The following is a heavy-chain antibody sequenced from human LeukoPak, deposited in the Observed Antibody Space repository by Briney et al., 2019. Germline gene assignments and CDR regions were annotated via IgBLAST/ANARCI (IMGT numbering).Heavy chain of an antibody. Sequence: ASVKVSCKASGYTFTGYYMHWVRQAPGQGLEWMGWINPNSAGTNYAQKFQGRVTMTRDTSISTAYMELSRLRSDDTAVYYCAKSTSDYSPHEYYYYYYMDVWGKGTTVTVSS. CDR1: GYTFTGYY. CDR3: AKSTSDYSPHEYYYYYYMDV. V-gene: IGHV1-2*02. J-gene: IGHJ6*03. D-gene: IGHD2-15*01. CDR2: INPNSAGT.